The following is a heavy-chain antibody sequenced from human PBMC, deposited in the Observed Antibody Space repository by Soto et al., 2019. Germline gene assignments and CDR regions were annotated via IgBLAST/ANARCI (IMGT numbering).Heavy chain of an antibody. V-gene: IGHV1-18*01. CDR3: ARDVSTMVRGYYYGMDV. CDR1: GYTFTSYG. J-gene: IGHJ6*02. CDR2: ISAYNGNT. D-gene: IGHD3-10*01. Sequence: ASVKVSCKASGYTFTSYGISWVRQASGQGLEWMGWISAYNGNTNYAQKLQGRVTMTTDTSTSTAYMELRSLRSDDTAVYYCARDVSTMVRGYYYGMDVWGQGTTVTVSS.